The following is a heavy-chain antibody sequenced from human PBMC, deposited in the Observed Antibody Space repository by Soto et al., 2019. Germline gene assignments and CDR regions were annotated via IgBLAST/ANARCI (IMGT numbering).Heavy chain of an antibody. D-gene: IGHD2-2*01. CDR1: GGFISSYY. J-gene: IGHJ6*02. V-gene: IGHV4-59*01. Sequence: PSETLSLTFMVSGGFISSYYWSWIRQSPGKGLEWIGYIHYSGSTKSNPSLKSRVTISVDTSRNQVSLKLSSVTAADSAVYFCARARYQLLHPYYYGMDVWGQGTTVTVSS. CDR3: ARARYQLLHPYYYGMDV. CDR2: IHYSGST.